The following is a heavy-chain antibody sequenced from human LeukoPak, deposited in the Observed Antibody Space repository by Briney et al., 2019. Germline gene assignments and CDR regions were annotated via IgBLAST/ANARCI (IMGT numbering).Heavy chain of an antibody. V-gene: IGHV3-11*01. CDR2: ISSGGSTI. CDR3: ARIGSSGSFYCMDV. CDR1: GFTFSDCY. Sequence: KPGGSLRLSCAASGFTFSDCYMSWISQAPGKGLEWVSSISSGGSTIYYADSVKGRFTISRDNAKNSLYLQMNSLRTEDTAVYYCARIGSSGSFYCMDVWGKGTTVTVCS. D-gene: IGHD6-19*01. J-gene: IGHJ6*03.